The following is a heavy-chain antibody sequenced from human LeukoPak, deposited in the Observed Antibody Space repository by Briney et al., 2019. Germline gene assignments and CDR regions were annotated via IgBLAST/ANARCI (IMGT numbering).Heavy chain of an antibody. CDR2: INPSGGT. J-gene: IGHJ4*02. CDR1: GYTFSIYN. Sequence: ASVKVSCKASGYTFSIYNMHWVRQAPGQGLEWMGIINPSGGTSYAQKLQGRITMTRDTSTSTLYMELSRLRSEDTAVYYCGREGVAGTGLDYWGQGTLVTVSS. V-gene: IGHV1-46*01. D-gene: IGHD6-13*01. CDR3: GREGVAGTGLDY.